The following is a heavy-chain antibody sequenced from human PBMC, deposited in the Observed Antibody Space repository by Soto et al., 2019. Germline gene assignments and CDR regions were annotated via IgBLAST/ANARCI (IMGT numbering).Heavy chain of an antibody. J-gene: IGHJ3*01. V-gene: IGHV3-53*01. CDR1: GLTISGQKY. D-gene: IGHD1-1*01. CDR2: LYDVDGS. Sequence: DVQLVESGGGLIQPGGSLRLSCAAFGLTISGQKYVAWVRQAPGKGLEWVSALYDVDGSFYADSVTGRFTTSSDSSKTTVYLQMNDLRPDDTAVYYCATWHELEHAFDVWGQGTTVTIAS. CDR3: ATWHELEHAFDV.